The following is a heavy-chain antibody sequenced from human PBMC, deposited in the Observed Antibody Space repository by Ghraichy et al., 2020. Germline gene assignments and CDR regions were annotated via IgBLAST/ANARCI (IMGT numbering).Heavy chain of an antibody. CDR2: INHSGST. Sequence: SQTLSLTCAVYGGSFSGYYWSWIRQPPGKGLEWIGEINHSGSTNYNPSLQSRVTISVDTSKNQFSLKLSSVTAADTAVYYCARGFSHITIFGIVIHYSYFDYWGQGTLVTVSS. V-gene: IGHV4-34*01. CDR3: ARGFSHITIFGIVIHYSYFDY. CDR1: GGSFSGYY. J-gene: IGHJ4*02. D-gene: IGHD3-3*01.